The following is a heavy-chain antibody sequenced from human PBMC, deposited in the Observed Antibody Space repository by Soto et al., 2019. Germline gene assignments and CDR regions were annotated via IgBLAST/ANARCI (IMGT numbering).Heavy chain of an antibody. V-gene: IGHV3-30*18. D-gene: IGHD3-3*01. CDR1: GFTFSRYC. J-gene: IGHJ4*02. Sequence: QVQLVESGGGVVQPGRSLRLSCAASGFTFSRYCMHWVRQAPGKGLEWVAGISYDGSNKYYAYSVKGRFTISRDNSKNTLYLQMNSLRGEYTAVYYCAKSLYDFTDYWGRACLVTVSS. CDR3: AKSLYDFTDY. CDR2: ISYDGSNK.